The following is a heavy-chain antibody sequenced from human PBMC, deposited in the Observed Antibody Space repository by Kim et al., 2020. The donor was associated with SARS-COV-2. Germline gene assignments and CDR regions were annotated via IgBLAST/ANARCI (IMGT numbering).Heavy chain of an antibody. CDR1: GYTFTSYD. V-gene: IGHV1-8*01. J-gene: IGHJ6*03. CDR3: AYSYGWPDYYYYYMDV. D-gene: IGHD5-18*01. CDR2: MNPNSGNT. Sequence: ASVKVSCKASGYTFTSYDINWVRQATGQGLEWMGWMNPNSGNTGYAQKFQGRVTMTRNTSISTAYMELSSLRSEDTAVYYCAYSYGWPDYYYYYMDVWGKGTTVTVSS.